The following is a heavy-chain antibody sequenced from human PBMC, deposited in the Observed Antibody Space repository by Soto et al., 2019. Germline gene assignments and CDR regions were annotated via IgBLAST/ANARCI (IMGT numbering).Heavy chain of an antibody. CDR1: GFTFSSYA. D-gene: IGHD3-3*01. J-gene: IGHJ4*02. Sequence: EVQVLESGGGLAQPGGSLRLSCAASGFTFSSYAMSWVRQAPGKGLEWVSAISGSGGSTNYADSVKGRFTISRDNSKNTLYLQMYSLRAEDTAVYYCAKDWYFGSTIFGLMFDYWGQGTLVTVSS. V-gene: IGHV3-23*01. CDR3: AKDWYFGSTIFGLMFDY. CDR2: ISGSGGST.